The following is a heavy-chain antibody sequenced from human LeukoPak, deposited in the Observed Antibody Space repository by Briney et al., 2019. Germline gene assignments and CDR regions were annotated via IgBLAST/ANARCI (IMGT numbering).Heavy chain of an antibody. CDR3: AKDGVWFGEAVRGYFDY. CDR1: GFTFSSYA. Sequence: GGSLRLSCAASGFTFSSYAMTWVRQATGKGLEWVSTVSGSGGSTYYADSVKGRFTISRDNSKNTLYLQMNSLRAEDTAVYYCAKDGVWFGEAVRGYFDYWGQGTLVTVSS. J-gene: IGHJ4*02. D-gene: IGHD3-10*01. V-gene: IGHV3-23*01. CDR2: VSGSGGST.